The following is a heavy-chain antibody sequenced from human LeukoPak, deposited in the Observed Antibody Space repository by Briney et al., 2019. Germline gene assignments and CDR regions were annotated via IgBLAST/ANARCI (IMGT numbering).Heavy chain of an antibody. CDR2: IYTSGST. D-gene: IGHD6-6*01. V-gene: IGHV4-4*07. CDR3: AIVIAARRGYYFDY. J-gene: IGHJ4*02. CDR1: GGSISSYY. Sequence: SETLSLTCTVSGGSISSYYWSWIRQPAGKGLEWIGRIYTSGSTNYNPSLKSRVTISVDTSKNQFSLKLSSVTAADTAVYYCAIVIAARRGYYFDYWGQGTLVTVSS.